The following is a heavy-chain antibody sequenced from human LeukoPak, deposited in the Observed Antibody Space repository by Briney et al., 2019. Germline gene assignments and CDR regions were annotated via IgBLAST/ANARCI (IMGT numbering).Heavy chain of an antibody. CDR1: GFTFSSYW. CDR2: INTDGSST. D-gene: IGHD4-17*01. Sequence: GGSLRLSCAASGFTFSSYWMHWVRQAPGEGLVWVSRINTDGSSTSYADSVKGRFTISRDNAKSTLYLQVDSLRAEDTAVYYCAKDRGDYGRPWYFDYWGQGTLVTVSS. J-gene: IGHJ4*02. CDR3: AKDRGDYGRPWYFDY. V-gene: IGHV3-74*01.